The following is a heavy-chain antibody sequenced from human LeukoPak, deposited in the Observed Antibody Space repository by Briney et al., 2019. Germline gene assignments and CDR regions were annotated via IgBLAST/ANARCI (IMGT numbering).Heavy chain of an antibody. CDR1: GYTFTSYG. Sequence: ASVKVSCKASGYTFTSYGISWVRQAPGQGLEWMGWISAYNGNTNYVQKLQGRVTMTTDTSTSTAYMELRSLRSDDTAVYYCARFGGKRGYYYYMDVWGKGTTVTVSS. J-gene: IGHJ6*03. D-gene: IGHD3-10*01. V-gene: IGHV1-18*01. CDR2: ISAYNGNT. CDR3: ARFGGKRGYYYYMDV.